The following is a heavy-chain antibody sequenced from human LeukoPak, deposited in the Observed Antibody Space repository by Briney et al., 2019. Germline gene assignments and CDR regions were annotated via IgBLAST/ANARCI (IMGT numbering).Heavy chain of an antibody. CDR1: GFTFSSYE. V-gene: IGHV3-48*03. CDR3: ARLGIAVAGPIYYYYGMDV. Sequence: GGTLRLSCAASGFTFSSYEMNWVRRAPGKGLEWVSYISSSGSTIYYADSVKGRFTISRDNAKNSLYLQMNSLRAEDTAVYYCARLGIAVAGPIYYYYGMDVWGQGTTVTVSS. CDR2: ISSSGSTI. J-gene: IGHJ6*02. D-gene: IGHD6-19*01.